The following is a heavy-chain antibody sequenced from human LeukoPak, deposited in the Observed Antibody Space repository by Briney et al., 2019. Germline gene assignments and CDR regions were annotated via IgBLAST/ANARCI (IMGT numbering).Heavy chain of an antibody. CDR3: AKAVAGTPHYYYYGMDV. CDR2: IRYDGSNK. V-gene: IGHV3-30*02. D-gene: IGHD6-19*01. CDR1: GFTFSSYG. Sequence: GGSLRLSCAASGFTFSSYGMHWVRQAPGKGLEWVAFIRYDGSNKYYADSVKGRFTISRDNSKNTLYLQMNSLRAEDTAVYYCAKAVAGTPHYYYYGMDVWGQGTTVTVSS. J-gene: IGHJ6*02.